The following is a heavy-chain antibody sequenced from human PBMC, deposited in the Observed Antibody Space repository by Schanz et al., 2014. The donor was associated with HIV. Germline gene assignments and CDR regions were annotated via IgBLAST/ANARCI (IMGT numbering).Heavy chain of an antibody. J-gene: IGHJ4*02. CDR1: GYTFTGYY. V-gene: IGHV1-2*02. D-gene: IGHD2-15*01. Sequence: QVQLVQSGAEVKKPGASVKVSCKASGYTFTGYYMHWVRQAPGQGLEWMGWINPNSGGTNYAQKFQGRCTMTRDTSISTAYMELSRLRSDDTAVYYCARGRSGYCSGGSCPYGRYYFDYWGQGTLVTVSS. CDR3: ARGRSGYCSGGSCPYGRYYFDY. CDR2: INPNSGGT.